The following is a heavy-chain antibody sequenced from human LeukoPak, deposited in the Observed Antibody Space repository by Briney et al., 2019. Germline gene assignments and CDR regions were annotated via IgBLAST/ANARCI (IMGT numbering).Heavy chain of an antibody. CDR3: ARTYCGGDCYYTYLDY. CDR2: IYPGDSDT. Sequence: GESLKISCKGSGYSFTTYWIGWVRQMPGKGLEWMGLIYPGDSDTRYSPSFQGQVTISADKSISTAYLQWSSLKASDTATYYCARTYCGGDCYYTYLDYWGQGTLVTVSS. V-gene: IGHV5-51*01. CDR1: GYSFTTYW. J-gene: IGHJ4*02. D-gene: IGHD2-21*02.